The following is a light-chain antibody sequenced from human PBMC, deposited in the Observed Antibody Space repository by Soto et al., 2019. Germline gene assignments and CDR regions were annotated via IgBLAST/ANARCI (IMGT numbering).Light chain of an antibody. V-gene: IGLV2-11*01. CDR1: SSDVGGYNY. Sequence: QSALTQPRSVSGSPGQSVTISCTGTSSDVGGYNYVSWYQQHPGKAPKLMIYDVSKRPSGVPDRFSGSKSGNTASLTISGLHAEYDADYYCCSYAGSYSYVFGTGTKLTVL. CDR3: CSYAGSYSYV. J-gene: IGLJ1*01. CDR2: DVS.